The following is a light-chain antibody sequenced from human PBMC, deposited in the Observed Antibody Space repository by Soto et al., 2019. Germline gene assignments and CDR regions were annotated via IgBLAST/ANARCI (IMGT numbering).Light chain of an antibody. Sequence: EIVLTQSPATLSLSPGERATLSCRASQSVSTYLAWYQQKPGQAPRPLIHDASKRAAGIPARFSGSGSGRDFTLTISSLEPEDFAVYHCQQRSNWQTFGQGTKLEIK. CDR3: QQRSNWQT. CDR1: QSVSTY. CDR2: DAS. J-gene: IGKJ2*01. V-gene: IGKV3-11*02.